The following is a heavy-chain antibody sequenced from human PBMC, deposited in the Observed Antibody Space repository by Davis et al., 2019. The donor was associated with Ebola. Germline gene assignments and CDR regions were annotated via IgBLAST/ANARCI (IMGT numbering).Heavy chain of an antibody. D-gene: IGHD6-19*01. CDR2: INPNSGGT. CDR1: GYTFTGYY. CDR3: ARAGSSGWYGGYFDY. J-gene: IGHJ4*02. Sequence: ASVKVSCKASGYTFTGYYMHWVRQAPGQGLEWMGWINPNSGGTNYAQKFQGWVTMTRDTSISTAYMELSRLRSDDTAVYYCARAGSSGWYGGYFDYWGQGTLVTVSS. V-gene: IGHV1-2*04.